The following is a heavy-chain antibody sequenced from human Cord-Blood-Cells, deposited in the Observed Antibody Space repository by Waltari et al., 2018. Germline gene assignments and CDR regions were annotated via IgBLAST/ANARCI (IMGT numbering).Heavy chain of an antibody. CDR2: ISSSSSYI. CDR1: GFTFSSYR. J-gene: IGHJ3*02. V-gene: IGHV3-21*01. D-gene: IGHD3-10*01. CDR3: ASFPYGSESYYNILGAFDI. Sequence: EVQLVESGGGLVKPGGSLRLSCAASGFTFSSYRMNWVRQAPGKGLEWVSSISSSSSYIYYADSVKGRFTISRDNAKNSLYLQMNSLRAEDTAVYYCASFPYGSESYYNILGAFDIWGQGTMVTVSS.